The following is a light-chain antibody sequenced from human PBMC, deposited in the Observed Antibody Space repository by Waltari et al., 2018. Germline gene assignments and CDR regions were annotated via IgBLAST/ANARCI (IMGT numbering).Light chain of an antibody. Sequence: VIFTQSPATLSLSPGERATLSCRTSQSVSSNLAWYQQKPGQAPRLLIHSASSRATGIPDRFSGSGSGTEFTLTISSLEPEDVGVYHCYQHSSGYTFGPGTKLDIK. V-gene: IGKV3-11*01. CDR3: YQHSSGYT. CDR2: SAS. CDR1: QSVSSN. J-gene: IGKJ3*01.